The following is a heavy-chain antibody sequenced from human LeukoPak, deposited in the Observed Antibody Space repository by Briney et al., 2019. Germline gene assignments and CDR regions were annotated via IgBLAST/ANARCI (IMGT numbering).Heavy chain of an antibody. V-gene: IGHV4-59*01. CDR1: GGSISSYY. CDR3: ARGAVAAPNFDY. D-gene: IGHD6-19*01. CDR2: IYYSGST. J-gene: IGHJ4*02. Sequence: SETLSLTCTVSGGSISSYYWSWIRQPPGKGLEWIGYIYYSGSTNYNPSLKSRVTIPVDTSKNQFSLKLSSVTAADTAVYYCARGAVAAPNFDYWGQGTLVTVSS.